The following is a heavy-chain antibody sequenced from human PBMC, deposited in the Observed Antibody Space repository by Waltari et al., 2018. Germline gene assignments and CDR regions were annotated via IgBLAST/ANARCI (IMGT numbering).Heavy chain of an antibody. Sequence: WSRVRPAPGEGAEWIGEINTGGTPHHNPSLKSRVTISVDPSKSQFSLRLRAVTAAEQGWYYCARGYRNGYGPGDSWGQGTLVTVSS. V-gene: IGHV4-34*13. J-gene: IGHJ4*02. D-gene: IGHD3-10*01. CDR2: INTGGTP. CDR3: ARGYRNGYGPGDS.